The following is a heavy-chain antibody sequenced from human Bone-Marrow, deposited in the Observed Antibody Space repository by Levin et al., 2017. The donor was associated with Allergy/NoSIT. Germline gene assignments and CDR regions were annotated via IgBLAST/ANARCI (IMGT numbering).Heavy chain of an antibody. CDR1: GYPFNNYS. J-gene: IGHJ4*02. D-gene: IGHD4-17*01. V-gene: IGHV1-46*02. CDR2: INPSGGST. Sequence: GESLKISCKASGYPFNNYSLLWVRQAPGQGLEWMGIINPSGGSTTYAQKFQGRVTMTRDTSTTTVYMELSSLGSEDTAVYYCARSRADYGDFEGLAYWGQGTLVTVSS. CDR3: ARSRADYGDFEGLAY.